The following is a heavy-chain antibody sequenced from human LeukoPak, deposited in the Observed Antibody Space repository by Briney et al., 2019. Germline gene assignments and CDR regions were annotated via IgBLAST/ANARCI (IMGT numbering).Heavy chain of an antibody. D-gene: IGHD3-22*01. CDR3: ARAADYYDSSGQYYMDV. Sequence: PGGSLRLSCAASRFTFSIYAMHWVRQAPGKGLEWAAVLSYTGMYEYYADSVKGRFTISRDNSKNTLYLQMNSLRVDDTAVYYCARAADYYDSSGQYYMDVWGKGTTVTVSS. CDR1: RFTFSIYA. J-gene: IGHJ6*03. V-gene: IGHV3-30*04. CDR2: LSYTGMYE.